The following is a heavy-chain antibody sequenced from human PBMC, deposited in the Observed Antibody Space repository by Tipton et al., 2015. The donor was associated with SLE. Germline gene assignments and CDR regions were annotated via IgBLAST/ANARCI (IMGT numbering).Heavy chain of an antibody. J-gene: IGHJ4*02. Sequence: TLSLTCTVSGYSISSGYYWGWIRQPPGKGLEWIGSIYHSGSTYYNPSLKSRVTISVDTSKNHFSLKLSSVTAADTAVYYCARDKGYWGQGTLVTVSS. CDR2: IYHSGST. V-gene: IGHV4-38-2*02. CDR3: ARDKGY. CDR1: GYSISSGYY.